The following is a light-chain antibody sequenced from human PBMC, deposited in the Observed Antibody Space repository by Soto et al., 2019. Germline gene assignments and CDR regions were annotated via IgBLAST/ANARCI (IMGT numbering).Light chain of an antibody. V-gene: IGKV3-20*01. CDR3: QQYGTTPWT. CDR2: GTS. CDR1: QSVSSSY. Sequence: EIVLTQSPGTLSLSPGERATLSCRASQSVSSSYLAWYQHKPGQAPRLLISGTSRRATGIPDRFSGSGAGTDLTLTISRLEPEDFAVYYCQQYGTTPWTFGQGTKVEVK. J-gene: IGKJ1*01.